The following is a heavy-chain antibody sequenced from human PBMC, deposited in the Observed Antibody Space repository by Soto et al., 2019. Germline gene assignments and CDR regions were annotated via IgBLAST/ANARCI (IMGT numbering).Heavy chain of an antibody. CDR3: AAGIGITFGGVTREFDY. CDR1: GGSFTTLA. CDR2: IIPLFGTP. J-gene: IGHJ4*02. D-gene: IGHD3-16*01. Sequence: VASVKVSCKVSGGSFTTLAFSWVRQAPGQGLEWMGRIIPLFGTPNYAQRFQGRVAIFADESTNTTYMELSSLTSEDPAVYYCAAGIGITFGGVTREFDYWGQGTLVTVSS. V-gene: IGHV1-69*13.